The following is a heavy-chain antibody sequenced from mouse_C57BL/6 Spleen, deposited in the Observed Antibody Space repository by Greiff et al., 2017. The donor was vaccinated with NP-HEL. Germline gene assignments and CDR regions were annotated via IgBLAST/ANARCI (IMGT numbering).Heavy chain of an antibody. V-gene: IGHV1-74*01. J-gene: IGHJ2*01. CDR3: ATLDGYYVDFDY. CDR2: IHPSDSDT. CDR1: GYTFTSYW. D-gene: IGHD2-3*01. Sequence: QVHVKQPGAELVKPGASVKVSCKASGYTFTSYWMHWVKQRPGQGLEWIGRIHPSDSDTNYNQKFKGKATLTVDKSSSTAYMQLSSLTSEDSAVYYCATLDGYYVDFDYWGQGTTLTVSS.